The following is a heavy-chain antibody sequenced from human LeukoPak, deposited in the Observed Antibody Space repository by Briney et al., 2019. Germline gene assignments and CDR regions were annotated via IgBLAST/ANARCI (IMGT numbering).Heavy chain of an antibody. CDR3: ARTGVGATRGAFDI. Sequence: SGTLSLTCAVSGGSISSSNWWSWVRQPPGKGLEWIGEIYHSGSTNYNPSLKSRVTISADKSKNQFSLKLSSVTAADTAVYYCARTGVGATRGAFDIWGQGTMVTVSS. V-gene: IGHV4-4*02. CDR2: IYHSGST. J-gene: IGHJ3*02. D-gene: IGHD1-26*01. CDR1: GGSISSSNW.